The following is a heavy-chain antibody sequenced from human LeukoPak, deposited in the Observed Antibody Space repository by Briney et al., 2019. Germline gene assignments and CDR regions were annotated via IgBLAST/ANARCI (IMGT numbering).Heavy chain of an antibody. CDR2: IYTSGST. D-gene: IGHD5-12*01. CDR3: ARDHEDIVATIWGEGLNI. V-gene: IGHV4-39*07. J-gene: IGHJ3*02. Sequence: SETLSLTCTVSGGSISYSNSYWGWIRQPPGKGLEWIGHIYTSGSTKYNPSLKGRVTMSVDTSKNQFSLNLSSVTAADTAVYYCARDHEDIVATIWGEGLNIWGQGTVVTVSS. CDR1: GGSISYSNSY.